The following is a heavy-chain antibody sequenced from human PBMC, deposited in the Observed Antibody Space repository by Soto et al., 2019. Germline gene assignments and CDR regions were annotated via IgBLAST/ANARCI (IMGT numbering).Heavy chain of an antibody. Sequence: QVQLQESGPGLVKPSQTLSLTCTVSGASISSGGYYWSWIRQHPGKGLEWIGYIYDSGRTYHNPSLNHRVSISQDTSKNQFPLKLNSGTAADTAGYYWARGGSSDYNAWGQGILVTVSS. V-gene: IGHV4-31*03. J-gene: IGHJ5*02. CDR2: IYDSGRT. CDR1: GASISSGGYY. D-gene: IGHD3-10*01. CDR3: ARGGSSDYNA.